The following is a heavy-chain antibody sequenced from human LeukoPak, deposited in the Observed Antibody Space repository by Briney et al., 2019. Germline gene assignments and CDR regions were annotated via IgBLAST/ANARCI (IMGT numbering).Heavy chain of an antibody. CDR2: ISYDGSNK. D-gene: IGHD4-17*01. CDR3: ARLATVTTFSPVVY. J-gene: IGHJ4*02. CDR1: GFTFSSYA. V-gene: IGHV3-30-3*01. Sequence: GGSLRLSCAASGFTFSSYAMHWVRQAPGKGLEWVAVISYDGSNKYYADSVKGRFTISRDNSKNTLYLQMNSLRAEDTAVYSCARLATVTTFSPVVYWGQGTLVTVSS.